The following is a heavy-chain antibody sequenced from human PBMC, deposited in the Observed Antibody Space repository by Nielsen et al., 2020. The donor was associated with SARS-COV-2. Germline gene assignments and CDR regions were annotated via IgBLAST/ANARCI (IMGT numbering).Heavy chain of an antibody. CDR1: GGSINNYY. V-gene: IGHV4-59*08. D-gene: IGHD2-21*02. CDR3: ARHPYPMTVSTFGYDY. CDR2: IYNRGNT. Sequence: GSLRLSCTVSGGSINNYYWSWIRQPPGKGLEWIGYIYNRGNTNYNPSLKSRVTISVDTSKNQFSLRLSSVTVADTAVYYCARHPYPMTVSTFGYDYWGQGTLITVSS. J-gene: IGHJ4*02.